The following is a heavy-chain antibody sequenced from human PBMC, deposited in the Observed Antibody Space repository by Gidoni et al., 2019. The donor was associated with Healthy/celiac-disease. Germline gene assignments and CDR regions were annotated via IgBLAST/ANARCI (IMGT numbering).Heavy chain of an antibody. CDR2: ISVSGGST. V-gene: IGHV3-23*01. D-gene: IGHD2-15*01. Sequence: EVQLLESGGGLVQPGGSLRLSCAASGFTFSSYAMSWVSQAPGKGLEWVSDISVSGGSTYYADSVKGRFTISIDNSKNTLYLQMNSLRAEDTAVYYCAKWGSRVVAGSLFDYWGQGTLVTVSS. CDR1: GFTFSSYA. CDR3: AKWGSRVVAGSLFDY. J-gene: IGHJ4*02.